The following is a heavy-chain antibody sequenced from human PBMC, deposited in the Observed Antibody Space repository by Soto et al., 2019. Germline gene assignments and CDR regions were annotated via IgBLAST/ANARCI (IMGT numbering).Heavy chain of an antibody. CDR1: GFTVISDY. J-gene: IGHJ4*02. D-gene: IGHD1-26*01. Sequence: DVQLVESGGGLVQRGGSLRLACAASGFTVISDYMSWVRQAAGKGLEWVSVIYSGVNTSYADSVKGRFTISRDNAKNTLYLQMNSLRVEDTDVYYCARGRLLISDWGQGAQVIV. CDR2: IYSGVNT. CDR3: ARGRLLISD. V-gene: IGHV3-66*01.